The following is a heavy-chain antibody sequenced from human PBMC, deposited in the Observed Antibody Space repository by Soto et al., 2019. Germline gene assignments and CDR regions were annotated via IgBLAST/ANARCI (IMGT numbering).Heavy chain of an antibody. J-gene: IGHJ4*02. D-gene: IGHD3-22*01. Sequence: SETLSLTCTVSGGSLSSGDYYWSWIRQHPGKGLEWIGYIYDSGSTYYKPSLKSRVTISVDTSKNQLSLKLSSVTAADTAVYFCASGDYYDSSGRLDYWGQGTLVTVSS. CDR2: IYDSGST. CDR3: ASGDYYDSSGRLDY. V-gene: IGHV4-31*03. CDR1: GGSLSSGDYY.